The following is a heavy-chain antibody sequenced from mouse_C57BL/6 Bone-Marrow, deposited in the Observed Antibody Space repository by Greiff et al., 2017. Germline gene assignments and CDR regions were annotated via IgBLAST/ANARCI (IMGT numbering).Heavy chain of an antibody. J-gene: IGHJ4*01. CDR3: ARQRLRKRGYAMDY. CDR2: IYPRSGNT. Sequence: QVQLQQSGAELARPGASVKPSCKASGYTFTSYGISWVKQRTGQGLEWIGEIYPRSGNTYYNEKFKGKATLTADKSSSTAYMELRSLTSEDSAVYFCARQRLRKRGYAMDYWGQGTSVTVSS. D-gene: IGHD1-1*01. CDR1: GYTFTSYG. V-gene: IGHV1-81*01.